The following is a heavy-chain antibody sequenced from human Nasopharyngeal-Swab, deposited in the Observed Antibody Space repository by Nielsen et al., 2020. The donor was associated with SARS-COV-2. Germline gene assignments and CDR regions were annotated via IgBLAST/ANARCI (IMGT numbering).Heavy chain of an antibody. D-gene: IGHD5-18*01. J-gene: IGHJ6*02. CDR2: ISYDGSNK. CDR3: ARTQAGYNYVVYYYGMDV. V-gene: IGHV3-30*04. Sequence: GGSLRLSCAASGFTFSNYAIHWVRQAPGKGLEWVGVISYDGSNKDYADSVKGRFTVSRDNSKDTLYLQMNSLRTEDTAVYYCARTQAGYNYVVYYYGMDVWGQGTTVTVSS. CDR1: GFTFSNYA.